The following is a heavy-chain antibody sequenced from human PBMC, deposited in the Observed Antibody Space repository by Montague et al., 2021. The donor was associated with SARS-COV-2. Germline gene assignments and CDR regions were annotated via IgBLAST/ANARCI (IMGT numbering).Heavy chain of an antibody. CDR2: IHTSGNT. Sequence: SETLSLTCTVSGASITTYYWSWIRQSAGKGLEWIGRIHTSGNTNYNPTLRSRVTMSVDTSKNQFSLKLNSVTAAGTAVYYCAREATSWFGELMGVWFDPWGQGTLVTVSS. J-gene: IGHJ5*02. CDR3: AREATSWFGELMGVWFDP. D-gene: IGHD3-10*01. V-gene: IGHV4-4*07. CDR1: GASITTYY.